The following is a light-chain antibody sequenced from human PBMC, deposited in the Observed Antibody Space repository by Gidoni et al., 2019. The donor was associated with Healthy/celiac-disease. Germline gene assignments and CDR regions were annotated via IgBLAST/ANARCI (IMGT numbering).Light chain of an antibody. CDR2: AAS. CDR3: QQYYSYPPFT. V-gene: IGKV1-8*01. CDR1: QGISSY. J-gene: IGKJ3*01. Sequence: AIRMTQSPSSFSASTGDRVTITCRASQGISSYLAWYQQKPAKAPKLLIYAASTLQSEVPSRFSGSGSGTDFTLTISCLQTEDFATYYCQQYYSYPPFTFGPGTKVDIK.